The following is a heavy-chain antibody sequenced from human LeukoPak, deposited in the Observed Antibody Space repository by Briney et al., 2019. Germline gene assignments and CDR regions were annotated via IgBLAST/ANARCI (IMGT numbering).Heavy chain of an antibody. CDR2: ISSCSSYI. V-gene: IGHV3-21*01. J-gene: IGHJ5*02. CDR3: ARMGTLNWFDP. Sequence: GGSLRLSCAASGFTFSSYSMNWVRQAPGKGLEWVSSISSCSSYIYYADSVKGRFTISRDNAKNSLYLQMNSLRAEDTAVYYCARMGTLNWFDPWGQGTLVTVSS. CDR1: GFTFSSYS. D-gene: IGHD7-27*01.